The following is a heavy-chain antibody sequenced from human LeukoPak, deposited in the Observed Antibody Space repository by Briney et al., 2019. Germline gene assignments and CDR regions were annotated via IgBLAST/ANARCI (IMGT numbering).Heavy chain of an antibody. CDR3: ATQYYSSSSLVDY. CDR2: INHSGST. D-gene: IGHD6-6*01. J-gene: IGHJ4*02. CDR1: GGSFSGYY. Sequence: SETLSLACAVYGGSFSGYYWSWIRQPPGKGLEWIGEINHSGSTNYNPSLKSRVTISVDTSKNQFSLKLSSVTAADTAVYCCATQYYSSSSLVDYWGQGTLVTVSS. V-gene: IGHV4-34*01.